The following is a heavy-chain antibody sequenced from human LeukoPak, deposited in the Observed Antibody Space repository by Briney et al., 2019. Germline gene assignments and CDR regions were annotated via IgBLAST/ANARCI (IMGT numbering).Heavy chain of an antibody. J-gene: IGHJ5*01. CDR2: IFYSGNT. CDR3: ARQIAVVEPTDPNWFDS. CDR1: GASISSSRCY. V-gene: IGHV4-39*07. Sequence: SEALSLTCTVSGASISSSRCYWGWIRQPPGKGLEWIGSIFYSGNTYYTPSLQSRVTMSFDTSKSQFSLTLTSVTAADTAVYYCARQIAVVEPTDPNWFDSLGQGTLVTVSS. D-gene: IGHD2-21*01.